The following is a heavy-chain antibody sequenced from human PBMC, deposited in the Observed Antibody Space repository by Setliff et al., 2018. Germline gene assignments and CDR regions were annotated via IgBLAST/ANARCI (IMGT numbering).Heavy chain of an antibody. CDR3: ARDRGSGSYFLRYFDY. V-gene: IGHV3-9*01. CDR2: ISWNSGIV. J-gene: IGHJ4*01. CDR1: GFTFDDYA. D-gene: IGHD1-26*01. Sequence: GGSLRLSCAASGFTFDDYAMHWVRQAPGKGLEWVSGISWNSGIVAYADSVKGRFTISRDNAKNSLYLQMNSLRAEDTAVYYCARDRGSGSYFLRYFDYWGRGTLVTVSS.